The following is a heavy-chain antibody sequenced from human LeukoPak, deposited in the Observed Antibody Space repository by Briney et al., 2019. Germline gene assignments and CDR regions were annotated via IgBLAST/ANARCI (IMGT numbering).Heavy chain of an antibody. CDR2: IKRDGSEK. CDR1: GFTFSNYW. Sequence: PGGSLTLSCAASGFTFSNYWMSWVRQAPGKGLDWVANIKRDGSEKYYVDSVKGRFTISRDNAKNSLYLQMNSLRVEDTAVYYCARDYTFGLPEYWGKGSLVTVSS. D-gene: IGHD3-3*01. V-gene: IGHV3-7*01. CDR3: ARDYTFGLPEY. J-gene: IGHJ4*02.